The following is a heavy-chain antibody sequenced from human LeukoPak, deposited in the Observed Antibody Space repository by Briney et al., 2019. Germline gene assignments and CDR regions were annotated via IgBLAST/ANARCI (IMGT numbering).Heavy chain of an antibody. CDR2: IYYSGST. CDR3: ARGGYSGYDYFDY. Sequence: SETLSLTCTVSGGSISSYYWSWIRQPPGKGLEWIGYIYYSGSTNYNPSLKGRVTISVDTSKNQFSLKLSSVTAADTAVYYCARGGYSGYDYFDYWGQGTLVTVSS. D-gene: IGHD5-12*01. CDR1: GGSISSYY. V-gene: IGHV4-59*01. J-gene: IGHJ4*02.